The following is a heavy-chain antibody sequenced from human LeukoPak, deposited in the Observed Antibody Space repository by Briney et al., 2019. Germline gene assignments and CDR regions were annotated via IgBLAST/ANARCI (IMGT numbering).Heavy chain of an antibody. CDR1: GYTFTSYG. Sequence: ASVKVSCKASGYTFTSYGSSWVRQAPGQGLEWMGWISAYNGNTNYAQKLQGRVTMTTDTSTSTAYMELRSLRSDDTAVYYCARVRASSGWYLGYFDYWDQGTLVTVSS. V-gene: IGHV1-18*01. J-gene: IGHJ4*02. CDR3: ARVRASSGWYLGYFDY. D-gene: IGHD6-19*01. CDR2: ISAYNGNT.